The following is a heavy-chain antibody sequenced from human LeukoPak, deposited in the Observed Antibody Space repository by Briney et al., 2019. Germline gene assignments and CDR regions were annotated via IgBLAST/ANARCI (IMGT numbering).Heavy chain of an antibody. D-gene: IGHD3-22*01. CDR1: GFTFDDHG. J-gene: IGHJ4*02. CDR3: ARLSTHGGFYYYFDS. CDR2: ISWNSGHI. Sequence: PGGSLRLSCAASGFTFDDHGMHWVRHAPGKGLEWVSGISWNSGHIVYADSVKGRFTISRDNAKNSLYLEMSSLRAEDTALYYCARLSTHGGFYYYFDSWGQGTLVTVSS. V-gene: IGHV3-9*01.